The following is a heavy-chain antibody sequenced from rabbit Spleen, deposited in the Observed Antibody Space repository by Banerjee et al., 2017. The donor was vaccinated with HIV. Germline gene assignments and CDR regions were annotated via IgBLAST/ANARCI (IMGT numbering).Heavy chain of an antibody. D-gene: IGHD4-1*01. Sequence: QQQLVESGGGLVKPGASLTLTCKASGFSFNDDYVMCWVRQSPGKGLKWIACINTWSNRPVYASWAKGRFTISKTSSTTVTLQMTSLTVADTATYFCVREVAGKFGLWGQGTLVTVS. CDR2: INTWSNRP. J-gene: IGHJ6*01. V-gene: IGHV1S45*01. CDR3: VREVAGKFGL. CDR1: GFSFNDDYV.